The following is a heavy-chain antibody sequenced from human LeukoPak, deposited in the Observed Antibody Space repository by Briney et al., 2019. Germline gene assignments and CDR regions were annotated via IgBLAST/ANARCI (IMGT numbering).Heavy chain of an antibody. J-gene: IGHJ4*02. Sequence: PGGSLRLSCAASGFTFSSYAMNWVRQAPGKGLEWVSYISSSGSTIYYADSVKGRFTISRDNSKNTLYLQMNSLRAEDTAVYYCAKDFSSFWSGIFDYWGQGTLVTVSS. CDR1: GFTFSSYA. CDR2: ISSSGSTI. CDR3: AKDFSSFWSGIFDY. D-gene: IGHD3-3*01. V-gene: IGHV3-23*01.